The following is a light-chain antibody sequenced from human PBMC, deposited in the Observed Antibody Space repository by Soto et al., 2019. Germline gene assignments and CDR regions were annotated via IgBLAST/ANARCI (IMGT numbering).Light chain of an antibody. CDR2: EVS. CDR3: CSYAGSSTAHR. CDR1: SSDVGSYNL. J-gene: IGLJ2*01. V-gene: IGLV2-23*02. Sequence: QSALTQPASVSGSPGQSITISCTGTSSDVGSYNLVSWYQQHPGKVPKLMIYEVSKRPSGVSDRFSGSKSGYTASLTISGLQAEDEADYYCCSYAGSSTAHRFGGGTQLTVL.